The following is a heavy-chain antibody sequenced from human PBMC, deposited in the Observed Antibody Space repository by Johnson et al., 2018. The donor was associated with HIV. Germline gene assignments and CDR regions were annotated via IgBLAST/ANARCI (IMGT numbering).Heavy chain of an antibody. Sequence: VQLVESGGGLVQPGRSLRLSCTASGFTFGDYALSWVRQAPGKGLEWVGFIRSKASGGTTEYAASVKGRFTISRDNSKNTLSLQVNSLRAEDTAVYYCAKDRGTTRAFDIWGQGTMVTVSS. CDR2: IRSKASGGTT. CDR3: AKDRGTTRAFDI. V-gene: IGHV3-49*04. CDR1: GFTFGDYA. J-gene: IGHJ3*02. D-gene: IGHD2/OR15-2a*01.